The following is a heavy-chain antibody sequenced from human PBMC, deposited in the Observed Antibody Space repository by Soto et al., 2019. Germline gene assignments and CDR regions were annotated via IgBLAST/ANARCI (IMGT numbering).Heavy chain of an antibody. CDR2: INTYNGNT. CDR1: GYTFTNYG. J-gene: IGHJ5*02. V-gene: IGHV1-18*01. D-gene: IGHD3-10*01. Sequence: QVQLVQSGAEVKKPGASVKVSCKASGYTFTNYGISWVRQAPGQGLEWMGWINTYNGNTNHAQKLQGRVTMTTDTSTSTAYMELRSLRCDDTAVYYCARGVGSGTYYDQYNWFDPWGQGTLVTVSS. CDR3: ARGVGSGTYYDQYNWFDP.